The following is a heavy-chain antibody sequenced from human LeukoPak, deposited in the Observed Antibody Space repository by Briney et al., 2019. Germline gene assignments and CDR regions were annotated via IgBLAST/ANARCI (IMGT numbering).Heavy chain of an antibody. V-gene: IGHV4-4*07. Sequence: SETLSLTCTVSGGSISSYYWSWIRQPAGKGLEWIGRIYTSGITNYNPSLKSRVTMSVDTSKNQFSLKLSSVTAADTAVYYCARHAVPKEKDYGGNSRVEYYFDYWGQGTLVTVSS. D-gene: IGHD4-23*01. CDR2: IYTSGIT. J-gene: IGHJ4*02. CDR1: GGSISSYY. CDR3: ARHAVPKEKDYGGNSRVEYYFDY.